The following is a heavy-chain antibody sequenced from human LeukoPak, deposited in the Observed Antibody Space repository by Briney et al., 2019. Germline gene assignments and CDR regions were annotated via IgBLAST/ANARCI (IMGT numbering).Heavy chain of an antibody. CDR2: ILYSGST. V-gene: IGHV4-59*02. CDR1: AGSVSSNY. D-gene: IGHD4-17*01. Sequence: PSHTLSLTCTVPAGSVSSNYWSWIRQPPGRGLEWIGYILYSGSTNYHPSLKSRVNISADTSKNQVSLKLSSVTAADTAIYYCARARGDYGWIDYWGQGTLVTVSS. CDR3: ARARGDYGWIDY. J-gene: IGHJ4*02.